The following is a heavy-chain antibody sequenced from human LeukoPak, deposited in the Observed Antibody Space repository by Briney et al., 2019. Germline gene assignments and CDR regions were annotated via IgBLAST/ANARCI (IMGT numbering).Heavy chain of an antibody. CDR2: ISPYDGDT. V-gene: IGHV1-18*01. Sequence: ASVTVSCKASGYTFGIYGISWVRQAPGQGLEWMAWISPYDGDTNYAQKFEGRVTMTTETSTNTAYMELRSLRSDDTAIYYCARDYCTRGGDCYKEDLLDPWGQGTLVTVSA. CDR3: ARDYCTRGGDCYKEDLLDP. CDR1: GYTFGIYG. D-gene: IGHD2-21*02. J-gene: IGHJ5*02.